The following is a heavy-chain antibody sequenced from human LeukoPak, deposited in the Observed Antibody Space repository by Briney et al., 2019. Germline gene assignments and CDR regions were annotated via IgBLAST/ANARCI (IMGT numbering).Heavy chain of an antibody. Sequence: PSETLSLTCTVSGGSISSNNYYWGWIRQPPGQGLEWIGSIYYSGSTYYNPSLKSRVTISVDTSKNQFSLSLSSVTAADTAVYYCATTDYSSSSLYYYYMDVWGKGTTVTVSS. J-gene: IGHJ6*03. CDR3: ATTDYSSSSLYYYYMDV. V-gene: IGHV4-39*01. CDR2: IYYSGST. D-gene: IGHD6-6*01. CDR1: GGSISSNNYY.